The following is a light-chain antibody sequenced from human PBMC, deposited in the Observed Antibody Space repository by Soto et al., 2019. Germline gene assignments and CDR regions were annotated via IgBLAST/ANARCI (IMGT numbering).Light chain of an antibody. Sequence: DIKMTQSPSALPGTVGDRGTMTWRASQSISNWLAWYQQKPGTAPKVLIYHASNLQSGVPSRFSGSGSGTEITLTISSLQPDDFATYYCQQYNSYQWTFAQGTKVDIK. J-gene: IGKJ1*01. CDR1: QSISNW. V-gene: IGKV1-5*01. CDR3: QQYNSYQWT. CDR2: HAS.